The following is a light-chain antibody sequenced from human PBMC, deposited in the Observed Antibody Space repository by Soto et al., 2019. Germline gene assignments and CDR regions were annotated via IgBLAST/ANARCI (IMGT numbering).Light chain of an antibody. CDR3: QQYNSYSPST. J-gene: IGKJ3*01. CDR2: DAS. CDR1: ESISRW. Sequence: IQRTQSPSTLGAYVRDRVTINCRASESISRWLAWYQQKPGKAPKALIYDASSLESGVPSRFSGSGSGTEFTLTISSLQPDDFATYYCQQYNSYSPSTFGPGTKVDIK. V-gene: IGKV1-5*01.